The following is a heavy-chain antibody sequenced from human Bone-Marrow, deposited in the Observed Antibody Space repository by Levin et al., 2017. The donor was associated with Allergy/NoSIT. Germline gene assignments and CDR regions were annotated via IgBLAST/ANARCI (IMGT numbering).Heavy chain of an antibody. Sequence: GGSLRLSCAASGFTVSSNYMSWVRQAPGKGLEWVSVIYSGGSTYYADSVKGRFTISRDNSKNTLYLQMNSLRAEDTAVYYCARVPNYDILTGSRRGYYGMDVWGQGTTVTVSS. CDR2: IYSGGST. CDR3: ARVPNYDILTGSRRGYYGMDV. D-gene: IGHD3-9*01. J-gene: IGHJ6*02. CDR1: GFTVSSNY. V-gene: IGHV3-53*01.